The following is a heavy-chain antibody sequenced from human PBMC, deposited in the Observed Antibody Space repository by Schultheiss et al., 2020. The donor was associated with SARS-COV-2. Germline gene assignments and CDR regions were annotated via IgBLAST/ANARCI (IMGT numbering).Heavy chain of an antibody. CDR1: GFTFSSYG. Sequence: GESLKISCAASGFTFSSYGMHWVRQAPGKGLEWVAVIWYDGSNKYYADSVKGRFTISRDNSKNTLYLQMNSLRAEDTAVYYCARGYYDSSGYYDYWGQGTLVTVSS. J-gene: IGHJ4*02. CDR3: ARGYYDSSGYYDY. D-gene: IGHD3-22*01. CDR2: IWYDGSNK. V-gene: IGHV3-33*01.